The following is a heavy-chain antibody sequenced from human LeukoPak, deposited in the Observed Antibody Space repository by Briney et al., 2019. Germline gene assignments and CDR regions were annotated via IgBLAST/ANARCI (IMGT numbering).Heavy chain of an antibody. CDR1: GYTFTSYA. J-gene: IGHJ5*02. CDR2: INAGNGNT. V-gene: IGHV1-3*01. CDR3: ARSDIVVVPAATPDNWFDP. Sequence: GASVKVSCKASGYTFTSYAMHWVRQAPGQRLEWMGWINAGNGNTKYSQKFQGRVTITRDTSASTAYMELSSLRPEDTAVYYCARSDIVVVPAATPDNWFDPWGQGTLVTVSS. D-gene: IGHD2-2*01.